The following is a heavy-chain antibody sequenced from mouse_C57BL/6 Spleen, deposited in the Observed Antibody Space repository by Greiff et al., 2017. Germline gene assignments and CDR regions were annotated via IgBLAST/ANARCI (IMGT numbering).Heavy chain of an antibody. D-gene: IGHD2-3*01. V-gene: IGHV5-17*01. Sequence: EVKLMESGGGLVKPGGSLKLSCAASGFTFSDYGMHWVRQAPEKGLEWVAYISSGSSTIYYADTVKGRFTISRYHAKNTLFLQMTSLRSEDTAMYYCARRYDGYYVYWYFDVWGTGTTVTGSS. J-gene: IGHJ1*03. CDR3: ARRYDGYYVYWYFDV. CDR2: ISSGSSTI. CDR1: GFTFSDYG.